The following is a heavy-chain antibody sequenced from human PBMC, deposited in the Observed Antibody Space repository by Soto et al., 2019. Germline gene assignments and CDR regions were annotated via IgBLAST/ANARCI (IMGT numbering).Heavy chain of an antibody. V-gene: IGHV4-4*07. Sequence: PSETLSLTWTVSGGSINTFYWSWVRQAAGKGLEWIGRIFCSGSTSFNPSLESRVAMSVDTSKNHFSLNLSSVTAADMAVYYCAREGSYSAYNFAHGIQLWSFDFWGQGALVTVSS. D-gene: IGHD5-12*01. CDR3: AREGSYSAYNFAHGIQLWSFDF. CDR1: GGSINTFY. J-gene: IGHJ4*02. CDR2: IFCSGST.